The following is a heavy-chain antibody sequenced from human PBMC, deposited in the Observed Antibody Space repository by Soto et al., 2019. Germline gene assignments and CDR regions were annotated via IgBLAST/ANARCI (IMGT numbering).Heavy chain of an antibody. CDR3: AKDPANLVNGFDP. J-gene: IGHJ5*02. Sequence: QVQLVESGGGVVQPGRSLRLSCAASGFTFSNFGMHWVRQAPGKGLEWVAAILKDGSEEFYGDSVRGRLTISRDNSKNPLSLEMNSLRAEDTAVYYCAKDPANLVNGFDPWGQGTLVTVSS. V-gene: IGHV3-30*18. CDR2: ILKDGSEE. CDR1: GFTFSNFG.